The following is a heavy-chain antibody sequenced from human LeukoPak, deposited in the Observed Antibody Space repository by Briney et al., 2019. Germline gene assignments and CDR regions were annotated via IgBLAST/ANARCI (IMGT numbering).Heavy chain of an antibody. CDR2: IVVGSGST. V-gene: IGHV1-58*02. J-gene: IGHJ4*02. Sequence: GASVKVSCKASGSTFTSSAMQWVRQARGQRLEWIGWIVVGSGSTKYAQEFQERVTITRDMFTSTAYMELSSLRSEDTAVYYCAASAPSWRSILDDWGQGTLVTVSS. D-gene: IGHD3-16*01. CDR3: AASAPSWRSILDD. CDR1: GSTFTSSA.